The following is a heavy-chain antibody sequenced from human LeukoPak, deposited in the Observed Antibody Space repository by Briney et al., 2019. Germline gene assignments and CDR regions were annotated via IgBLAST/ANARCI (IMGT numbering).Heavy chain of an antibody. Sequence: PSETLSLTCTVSGGSIISSNYYWAWIHQPPGKELEWLATVYNSGTTYYTPSLKSRATISVDTSKDQFSLKLDSVTAADTALYYCARLWFGNGRTFDPWGQGTLVTVSS. CDR3: ARLWFGNGRTFDP. CDR1: GGSIISSNYY. J-gene: IGHJ5*02. V-gene: IGHV4-39*01. CDR2: VYNSGTT. D-gene: IGHD3-10*01.